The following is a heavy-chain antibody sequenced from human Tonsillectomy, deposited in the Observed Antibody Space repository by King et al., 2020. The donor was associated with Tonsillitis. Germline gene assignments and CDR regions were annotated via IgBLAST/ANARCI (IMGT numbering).Heavy chain of an antibody. D-gene: IGHD2-8*01. CDR3: ARAPIRRVVLMVYAIISNWFDP. V-gene: IGHV1-8*01. J-gene: IGHJ5*02. Sequence: QLVQSGAEVNKPGSSVKVSCKASGYTFNSYDINWVRQATGQGLEWMGWMNPNRCNTGYAQKFQGRVTMTRNTSISTAYMELSSLRSEDTAVYYCARAPIRRVVLMVYAIISNWFDPWGQGTLVTVSS. CDR2: MNPNRCNT. CDR1: GYTFNSYD.